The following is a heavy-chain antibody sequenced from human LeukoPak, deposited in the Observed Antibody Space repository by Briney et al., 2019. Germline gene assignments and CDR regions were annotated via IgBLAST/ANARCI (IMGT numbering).Heavy chain of an antibody. CDR2: INAGNGNT. J-gene: IGHJ4*02. CDR1: GYTFTSYA. Sequence: ASVKVSCKASGYTFTSYAMHWVRQAPGQRLEWMGWINAGNGNTKYSQKFQGRVTITRDTSASTAYMELSSLRSEDTAVYYCAREDGLKIAYCGGDCYFDYWGQGTLVTVSS. D-gene: IGHD2-21*02. CDR3: AREDGLKIAYCGGDCYFDY. V-gene: IGHV1-3*01.